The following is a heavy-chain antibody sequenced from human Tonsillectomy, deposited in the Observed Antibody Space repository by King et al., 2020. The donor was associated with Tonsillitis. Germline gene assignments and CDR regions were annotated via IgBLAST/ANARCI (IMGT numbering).Heavy chain of an antibody. CDR2: INPNGGGT. CDR1: GYTFTAYY. V-gene: IGHV1-2*02. CDR3: ALLEF. D-gene: IGHD3-10*01. Sequence: QLVQSGAEVKKPGASVKVSCKASGYTFTAYYIHWVRQAPGQGLEWMGWINPNGGGTRYAQTFQGRVTLTRDTSISTAYMELTSLTSDDTAVYYCALLEFWGQGALITVAS. J-gene: IGHJ4*02.